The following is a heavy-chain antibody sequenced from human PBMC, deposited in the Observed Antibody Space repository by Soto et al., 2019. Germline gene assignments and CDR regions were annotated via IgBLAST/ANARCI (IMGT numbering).Heavy chain of an antibody. CDR3: ARCITVAEYYYYGMDV. CDR1: GFTFSSYG. Sequence: GGSLRLSCAASGFTFSSYGMHWVRQAPGKGLEWVAVISYDGSNIFYADSVKGRFTISRDNSKNTLYLQMNSLRAEDTAVYYCARCITVAEYYYYGMDVWGQGTTVTVSS. D-gene: IGHD6-19*01. J-gene: IGHJ6*02. CDR2: ISYDGSNI. V-gene: IGHV3-30*03.